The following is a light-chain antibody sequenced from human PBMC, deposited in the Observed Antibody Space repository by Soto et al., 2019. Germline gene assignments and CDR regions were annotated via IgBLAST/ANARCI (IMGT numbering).Light chain of an antibody. J-gene: IGKJ1*01. Sequence: DIQMTQSPSSLSASVGDRVTITCRTSQPISDYLNWYQQKPGKAPSLLIYTSSNLQTGAPSRFSGSGSGTHFTLTINSLQPEDFATYYCQQSYNTPRTFGQGTKVDIK. CDR3: QQSYNTPRT. V-gene: IGKV1-39*01. CDR2: TSS. CDR1: QPISDY.